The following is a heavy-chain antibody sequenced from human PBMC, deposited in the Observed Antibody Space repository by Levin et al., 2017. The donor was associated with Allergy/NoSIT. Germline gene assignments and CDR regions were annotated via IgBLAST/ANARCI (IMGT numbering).Heavy chain of an antibody. CDR2: INIEGSST. CDR1: GFTFSSYW. V-gene: IGHV3-74*03. D-gene: IGHD6-19*01. Sequence: QTGGSLRLSCAASGFTFSSYWMEWVRQAPGEGLVWVSHINIEGSSTTYADSVKGRFTISRDNAKNTLFLQMSSLRAEDTAVYYCARYIIGWSFDYWGQGTLVTVSS. CDR3: ARYIIGWSFDY. J-gene: IGHJ4*02.